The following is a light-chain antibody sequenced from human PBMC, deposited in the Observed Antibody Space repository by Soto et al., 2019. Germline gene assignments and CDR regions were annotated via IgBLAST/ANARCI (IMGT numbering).Light chain of an antibody. J-gene: IGKJ1*01. CDR2: DAS. V-gene: IGKV3-11*01. Sequence: EIVLTQSPATLSLSPGERATLSCRASQSVSSYLAWYQQKPGQAPRLLIYDASNRATGIPARFSGSGSGTDFTLTLSSLEPEDFAVYYCQQRSNWPRTFGQGNKVELK. CDR1: QSVSSY. CDR3: QQRSNWPRT.